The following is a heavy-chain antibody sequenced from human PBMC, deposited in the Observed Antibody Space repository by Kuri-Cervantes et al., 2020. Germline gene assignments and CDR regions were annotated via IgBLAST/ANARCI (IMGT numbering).Heavy chain of an antibody. D-gene: IGHD2-2*01. CDR3: ARVALYCSSTSCRYNYYYYGMDV. Sequence: GESLKISCAVSGFTFNAYGMSWARQVPGRGLEWVSAISGSGTTTSYADSVKGRFTISRDNSQNTLYLQMNSLRAEDTAVYYCARVALYCSSTSCRYNYYYYGMDVWGQGTTVTVSS. J-gene: IGHJ6*02. CDR1: GFTFNAYG. V-gene: IGHV3-23*01. CDR2: ISGSGTTT.